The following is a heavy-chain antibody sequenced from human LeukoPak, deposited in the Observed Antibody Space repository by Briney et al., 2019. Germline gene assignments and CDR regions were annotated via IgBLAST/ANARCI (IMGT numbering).Heavy chain of an antibody. CDR1: GFTVSSNY. Sequence: GGSLRLSRAASGFTVSSNYMSWVRQAPGKGLEWVSVIYSGGSTYYADSVKGRFTISRDNSKNTLYLQMNSLRAEDTAVYYCARGHYYYYYMDVWGKGTTVTVSS. J-gene: IGHJ6*03. CDR3: ARGHYYYYYMDV. V-gene: IGHV3-53*01. CDR2: IYSGGST.